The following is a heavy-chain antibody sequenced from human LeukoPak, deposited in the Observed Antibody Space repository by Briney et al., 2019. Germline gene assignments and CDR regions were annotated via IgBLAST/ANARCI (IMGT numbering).Heavy chain of an antibody. CDR1: GFTFSSYG. Sequence: GGSLRLSCAASGFTFSSYGMHWVRQAPGKGLEWVAFIRYDGSNKYYADSVKGRFTISRDNSKNTLYLQMNSLRAEDTAVYYCAKSAMGGTYYYDYYMDVWGKGAPVTISS. V-gene: IGHV3-30*02. CDR3: AKSAMGGTYYYDYYMDV. D-gene: IGHD5-18*01. CDR2: IRYDGSNK. J-gene: IGHJ6*03.